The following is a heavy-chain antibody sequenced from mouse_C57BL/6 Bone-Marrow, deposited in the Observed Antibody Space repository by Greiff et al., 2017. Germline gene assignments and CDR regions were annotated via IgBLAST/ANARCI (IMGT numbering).Heavy chain of an antibody. V-gene: IGHV1-81*01. D-gene: IGHD4-1*01. CDR3: ARELNWDGFDY. Sequence: VKLQQSGAELARPGASVKLSCKASGYTFTSYGISWVKQRTGQGLEWIGEIYPRSGNTYYNEKFKGKATLTADKSSSTAYMELRSLTSEDSAVYFCARELNWDGFDYWGQGTTLTVSS. CDR1: GYTFTSYG. CDR2: IYPRSGNT. J-gene: IGHJ2*01.